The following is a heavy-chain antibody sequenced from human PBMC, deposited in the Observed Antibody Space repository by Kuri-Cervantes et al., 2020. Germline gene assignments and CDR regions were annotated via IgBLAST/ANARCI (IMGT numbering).Heavy chain of an antibody. V-gene: IGHV3-21*04. Sequence: GESLKISCAASGFTFSSYSMTWVRQAPGKGLEWVSSISSSSSYIYYADSVKGRFTISRDNAKNSLYLQMNSLRAEDTAVYYCAISPTNFGYYFDYWGQGTLVTVSS. D-gene: IGHD3-10*02. CDR3: AISPTNFGYYFDY. J-gene: IGHJ4*02. CDR1: GFTFSSYS. CDR2: ISSSSSYI.